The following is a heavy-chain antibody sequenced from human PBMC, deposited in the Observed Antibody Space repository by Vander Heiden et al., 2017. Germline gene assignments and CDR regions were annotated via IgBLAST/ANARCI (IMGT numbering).Heavy chain of an antibody. Sequence: EVQLLESGGGLVQPGGSLRLSCAASGFTFSSYAMSWVRQAPGKGLEWGSAISGSGGSTYYADSVKGRFTISRDNAKNTLYLQMNSLRAEDTAVYYCAKDDYYDSSGPLDYWGQGTLVTVSS. J-gene: IGHJ4*02. CDR2: ISGSGGST. CDR1: GFTFSSYA. D-gene: IGHD3-22*01. CDR3: AKDDYYDSSGPLDY. V-gene: IGHV3-23*01.